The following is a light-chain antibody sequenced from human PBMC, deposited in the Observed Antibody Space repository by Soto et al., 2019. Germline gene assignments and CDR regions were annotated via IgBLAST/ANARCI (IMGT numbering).Light chain of an antibody. Sequence: QSVLTQPPSASGTPGQRVTISCSGSSSNIGPNYVFWFQQLPGTAPNLLIYRNDQRPSGVPDRFSGSKSGTSASLAISGLRSEDEADYYCASWDDSLSGVIFGGGTKLTVL. J-gene: IGLJ2*01. V-gene: IGLV1-47*01. CDR3: ASWDDSLSGVI. CDR1: SSNIGPNY. CDR2: RND.